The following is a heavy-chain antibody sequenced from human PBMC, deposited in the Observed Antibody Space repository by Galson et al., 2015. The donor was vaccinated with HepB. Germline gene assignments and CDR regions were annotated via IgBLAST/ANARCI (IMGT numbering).Heavy chain of an antibody. V-gene: IGHV3-53*01. J-gene: IGHJ6*02. CDR1: GFSVSSNY. CDR3: ARLRKYIYGLKFSYYYAMDI. CDR2: VYRGGDR. D-gene: IGHD5-18*01. Sequence: SLRLSCAASGFSVSSNYMTWVRQAPGKGLEWVPIVYRGGDRYYTDSVKGRFTISRDNPKNILYLQMNSLRVEDTAMYYCARLRKYIYGLKFSYYYAMDIWGQGTTVTVSS.